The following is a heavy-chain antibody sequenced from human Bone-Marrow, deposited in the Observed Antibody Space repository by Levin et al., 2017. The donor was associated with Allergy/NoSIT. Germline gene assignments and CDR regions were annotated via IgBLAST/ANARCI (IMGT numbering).Heavy chain of an antibody. D-gene: IGHD3-16*01. CDR3: AIDRGGFGDPIWIYYGMDV. CDR2: SDPEDGET. V-gene: IGHV1-24*01. Sequence: ASVKVSCKVSGDTLTALSIHWVRQAPGKGLEWMGGSDPEDGETIYAQNFQGRVTMTEDTSTDTAYMELSSLRSEDSAVYYCAIDRGGFGDPIWIYYGMDVWGQGTTVTVSS. CDR1: GDTLTALS. J-gene: IGHJ6*02.